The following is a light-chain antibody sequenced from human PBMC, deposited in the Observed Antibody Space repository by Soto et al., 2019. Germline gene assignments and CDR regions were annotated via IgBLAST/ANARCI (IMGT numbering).Light chain of an antibody. CDR1: QSVSSY. J-gene: IGKJ1*01. CDR3: QQYCSLGT. CDR2: GAS. Sequence: ETVLTQSPGTLSLSPGERATLSCRASQSVSSYLAWYQQKPGQAPRLLIYGASNRATGIPDRFSGSGSGTDFTLTISRLEPEDFAVYYCQQYCSLGTFGQGTKVDIK. V-gene: IGKV3-20*01.